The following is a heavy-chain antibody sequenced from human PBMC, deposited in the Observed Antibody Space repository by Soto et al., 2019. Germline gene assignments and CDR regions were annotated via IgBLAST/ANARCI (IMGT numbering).Heavy chain of an antibody. V-gene: IGHV4-31*03. J-gene: IGHJ4*02. CDR3: ARAPPGDTAMVYDH. CDR1: GGSISSGNYY. CDR2: IFYSGST. Sequence: QVQLQESGPRLVKPSQTLSLTCTVSGGSISSGNYYWTWIRQHPGKGLEWLGYIFYSGSTNYNPSLKSRGFLSLDTSKHQVSLNLTSVTAADTAVYYCARAPPGDTAMVYDHWGQGTLVTVSS. D-gene: IGHD5-18*01.